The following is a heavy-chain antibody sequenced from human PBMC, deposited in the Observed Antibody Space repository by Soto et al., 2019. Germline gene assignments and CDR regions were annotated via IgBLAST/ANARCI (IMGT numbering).Heavy chain of an antibody. J-gene: IGHJ4*02. CDR3: ARLPSGSYQGYFDY. Sequence: PGGSLRLSCAASGFTFSDHAMSWVRQAPGKGLEWVSAMSGSGIATYYADSVRGRFTISRDNSRDTLYLQINSLRAEDTAVYYCARLPSGSYQGYFDYWGQGTTVTVSS. CDR1: GFTFSDHA. CDR2: MSGSGIAT. V-gene: IGHV3-23*01. D-gene: IGHD1-26*01.